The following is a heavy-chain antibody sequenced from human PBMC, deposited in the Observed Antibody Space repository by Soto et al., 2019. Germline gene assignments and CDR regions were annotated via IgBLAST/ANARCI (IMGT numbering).Heavy chain of an antibody. Sequence: PGGSLRLSCAASGFTFSSYAMHWVRQAPGKGLEWVAVISYDGSNKYYADSVKGRFTISRDNSKNTLYLQMNSLRAEDTAVYYCARDDNYYDSSGYFDHFDYWGQGTLVTVSS. D-gene: IGHD3-22*01. CDR1: GFTFSSYA. CDR2: ISYDGSNK. J-gene: IGHJ4*02. V-gene: IGHV3-30-3*01. CDR3: ARDDNYYDSSGYFDHFDY.